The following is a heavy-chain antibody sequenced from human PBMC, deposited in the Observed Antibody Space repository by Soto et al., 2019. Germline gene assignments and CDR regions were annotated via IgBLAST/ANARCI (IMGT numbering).Heavy chain of an antibody. CDR3: ARGVAMVRGHYGMDV. J-gene: IGHJ6*02. V-gene: IGHV4-59*01. CDR2: IYYSGST. Sequence: SETLSLTCTVSGGSISSYYWSWIRQPPGKGLEWIGYIYYSGSTNYNPSLKSRVTISVDTSKNQFSLKLSSVTAADTAVYYCARGVAMVRGHYGMDVWGQGTTVTVYS. CDR1: GGSISSYY. D-gene: IGHD3-10*01.